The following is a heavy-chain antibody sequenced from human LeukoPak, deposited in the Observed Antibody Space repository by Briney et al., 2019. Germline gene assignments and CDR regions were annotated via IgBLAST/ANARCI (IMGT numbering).Heavy chain of an antibody. Sequence: SGPALVKPTQTLTLTCTFSGFSLSTSGMCVSWIRQPPGKALEWLARIDWDDDKYYSTSLKTRLTISKDTSKNQVVLTMTNMDPXXXXXXXXXXXFXPGDSGPFDYWGQGTLVTVSS. CDR2: IDWDDDK. V-gene: IGHV2-70*11. D-gene: IGHD1-26*01. CDR1: GFSLSTSGMC. CDR3: XXXFXPGDSGPFDY. J-gene: IGHJ4*02.